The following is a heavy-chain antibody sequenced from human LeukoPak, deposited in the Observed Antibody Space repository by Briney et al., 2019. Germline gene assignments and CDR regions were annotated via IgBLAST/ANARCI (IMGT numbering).Heavy chain of an antibody. CDR3: ARALGYSFGYANYYYYMDV. D-gene: IGHD5-18*01. Sequence: ASVKVSCKASGYTFTSYDINWVRQATGQGLEWMGWMNPNSGNTGYAQKFQGRVTITRNTSISTAYMELSSLRSEDTAVYYCARALGYSFGYANYYYYMDVWGKGTTVTVSS. CDR1: GYTFTSYD. CDR2: MNPNSGNT. J-gene: IGHJ6*03. V-gene: IGHV1-8*03.